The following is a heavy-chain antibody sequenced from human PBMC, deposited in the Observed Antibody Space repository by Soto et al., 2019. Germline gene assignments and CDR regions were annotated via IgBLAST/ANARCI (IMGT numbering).Heavy chain of an antibody. V-gene: IGHV1-18*01. J-gene: IGHJ4*02. CDR3: ARMGTCSSGRCHSRPLAF. D-gene: IGHD2-15*01. Sequence: QVHLLQSGAEVKKPGASVKVSCKASGYLFDTFGISWVRQAPGQALEWLGWSTPNNGDTNYAQKVKGKLTMTNDSSTSTVHMQLRNLRSDDTAMSYCARMGTCSSGRCHSRPLAFWGQGTLVSVPS. CDR2: STPNNGDT. CDR1: GYLFDTFG.